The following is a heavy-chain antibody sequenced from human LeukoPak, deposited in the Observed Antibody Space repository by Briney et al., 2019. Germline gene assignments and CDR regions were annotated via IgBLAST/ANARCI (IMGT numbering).Heavy chain of an antibody. D-gene: IGHD4-17*01. CDR1: GFTFSSYG. CDR2: MWYDGSNK. Sequence: PGRSLRLSCAASGFTFSSYGMHWVRQAPGKGLEWVAVMWYDGSNKYYAAFVNGRFTISRDNSKNTLYLQMHSLRAEDAAVYYCARDAVNTPRDWGQGTLVTVSS. V-gene: IGHV3-33*01. J-gene: IGHJ4*02. CDR3: ARDAVNTPRD.